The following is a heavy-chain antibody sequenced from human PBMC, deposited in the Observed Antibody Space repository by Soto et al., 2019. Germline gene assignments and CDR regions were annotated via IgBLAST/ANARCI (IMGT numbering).Heavy chain of an antibody. CDR3: ARDRQPGSPYNLLYFYFVLDV. J-gene: IGHJ6*02. D-gene: IGHD3-10*01. V-gene: IGHV1-3*04. CDR2: IDTGNGNT. Sequence: ASLKVSCQSSGYTFPPYVLHWVRQAPVQVLEWMGWIDTGNGNTKYSQKFQGRVTITRDTSASTAYLELSSLRSEDTAFYYCARDRQPGSPYNLLYFYFVLDVWGQGTTVTVSS. CDR1: GYTFPPYV.